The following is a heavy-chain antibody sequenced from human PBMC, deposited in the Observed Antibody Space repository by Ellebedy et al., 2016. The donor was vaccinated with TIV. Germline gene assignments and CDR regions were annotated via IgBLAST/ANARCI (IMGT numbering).Heavy chain of an antibody. CDR3: AKDRTSGDGNWVFDS. CDR1: GFTFNSYA. CDR2: IVGSGA. V-gene: IGHV3-23*01. Sequence: PGGSLRLSCAASGFTFNSYAMSWVRQAPGQGLEWVSGIVGSGAEKYADSVKGRFTISRDTSKRTVDLQMRSVRAEDTAVYFCAKDRTSGDGNWVFDSWGQGTMVSVSS. J-gene: IGHJ4*02. D-gene: IGHD1-1*01.